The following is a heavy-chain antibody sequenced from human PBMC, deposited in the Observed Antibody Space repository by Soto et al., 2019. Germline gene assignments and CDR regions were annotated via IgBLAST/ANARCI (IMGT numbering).Heavy chain of an antibody. Sequence: PGGSLRLSCAASGFTFSIYPMSWVRQTPEKGLEWVSTIGTTGGDTYYADSVRGRSTISRDDSKNTLYLQMSSLRAEESAVYYCAKSRVDGGRGYFDLWGRGTLVTVSS. CDR1: GFTFSIYP. D-gene: IGHD2-15*01. V-gene: IGHV3-23*01. CDR2: IGTTGGDT. J-gene: IGHJ2*01. CDR3: AKSRVDGGRGYFDL.